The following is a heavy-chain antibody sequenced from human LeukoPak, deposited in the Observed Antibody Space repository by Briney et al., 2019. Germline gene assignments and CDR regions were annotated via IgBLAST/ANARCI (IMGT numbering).Heavy chain of an antibody. CDR3: ARDQSVRLLQTSSTYFKHVFAI. D-gene: IGHD6-13*01. CDR2: ISAYNGNT. V-gene: IGHV1-18*01. J-gene: IGHJ3*02. CDR1: GYTFTNYG. Sequence: ASVNVSCKTSGYTFTNYGISWVRQAPGLGLEWMGWISAYNGNTNYAQKVQGRVTMTTDTSTSTAYMELRSLRFDDTAVYYCARDQSVRLLQTSSTYFKHVFAIWGQGSMVTVSS.